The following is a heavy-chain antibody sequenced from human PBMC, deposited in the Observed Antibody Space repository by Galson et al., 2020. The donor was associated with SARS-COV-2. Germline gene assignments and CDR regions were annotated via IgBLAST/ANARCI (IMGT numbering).Heavy chain of an antibody. V-gene: IGHV1-2*04. D-gene: IGHD2-2*01. Sequence: ASVQVSCKASGYTFTGYYIHWVRQAPGQGLEWMGWINPDSCATNYAQNFQGWVTLTRDTSINTAYMELSRLKSDDTAIYYCARGGGGDIVVVPAASDAFDVWGQGTMVTVSS. J-gene: IGHJ3*01. CDR1: GYTFTGYY. CDR2: INPDSCAT. CDR3: ARGGGGDIVVVPAASDAFDV.